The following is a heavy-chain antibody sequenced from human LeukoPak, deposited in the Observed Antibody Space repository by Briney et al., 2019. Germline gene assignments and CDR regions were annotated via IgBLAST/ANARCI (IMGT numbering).Heavy chain of an antibody. V-gene: IGHV1-2*02. CDR1: GYTFTSYG. CDR2: INPNSGGT. J-gene: IGHJ3*02. D-gene: IGHD1-26*01. Sequence: GASVKVSCKASGYTFTSYGISWVRQAPGQGLEWMGWINPNSGGTNYAQKFQGRVTMTRDTSISTAYMELSRLRSDDTAVYYCARFSGRKAFDIWGQGTMVTVSS. CDR3: ARFSGRKAFDI.